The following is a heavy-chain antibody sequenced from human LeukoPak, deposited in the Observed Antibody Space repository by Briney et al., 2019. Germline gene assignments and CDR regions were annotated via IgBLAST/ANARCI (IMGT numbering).Heavy chain of an antibody. CDR1: GYTFTGYY. CDR3: ARDPGYSSGWYTDY. V-gene: IGHV1-2*02. CDR2: INPNSGGT. D-gene: IGHD6-19*01. J-gene: IGHJ4*02. Sequence: GASVKVSCKASGYTFTGYYMHWVRQAPGRGLEWMGWINPNSGGTNYAQKFQGRVTMTRDTSISTAYMELSRLRSDDTAVYYCARDPGYSSGWYTDYWGQGTLVTVSS.